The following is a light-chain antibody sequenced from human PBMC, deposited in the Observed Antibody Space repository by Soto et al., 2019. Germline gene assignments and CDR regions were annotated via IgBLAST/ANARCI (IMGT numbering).Light chain of an antibody. V-gene: IGLV2-23*01. CDR1: SSDVGSYDL. CDR2: DGS. CDR3: CSYAGSSTFYV. Sequence: QSALTQPASVSGSPGQSITISCTGTSSDVGSYDLVSWYQQHPGKAPKPMIYDGSKRPSGASNRFSGSKSGNTASLTISGLQAEDEADYYCCSYAGSSTFYVFGTGTKVTVL. J-gene: IGLJ1*01.